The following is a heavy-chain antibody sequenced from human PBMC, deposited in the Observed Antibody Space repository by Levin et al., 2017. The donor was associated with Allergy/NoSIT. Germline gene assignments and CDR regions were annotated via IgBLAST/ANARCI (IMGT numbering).Heavy chain of an antibody. J-gene: IGHJ3*02. CDR2: IIPILGIA. D-gene: IGHD6-19*01. CDR1: GGTFSSYT. V-gene: IGHV1-69*04. CDR3: ARDPGDSSGWEGDAFDI. Sequence: ASVKVSCKASGGTFSSYTISWVRQAPGQGLEWMGRIIPILGIANYAQKFQGRVTITADKSTSTAYMELSSLRSEDTAVYYCARDPGDSSGWEGDAFDIWGQGTMVTVSS.